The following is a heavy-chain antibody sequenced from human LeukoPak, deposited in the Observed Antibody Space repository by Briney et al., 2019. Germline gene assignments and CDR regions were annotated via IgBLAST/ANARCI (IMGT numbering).Heavy chain of an antibody. Sequence: ASVKVSCKASGFPFTSYAIHWVRQAPGQRLEWMGWVNADNSNTKYSQEFQGRVTITRDTSASTAYMDLNSLRSEDMAVYYCAREAVGFDIWGQGTMVTVSS. D-gene: IGHD6-19*01. V-gene: IGHV1-3*03. CDR1: GFPFTSYA. CDR3: AREAVGFDI. CDR2: VNADNSNT. J-gene: IGHJ3*02.